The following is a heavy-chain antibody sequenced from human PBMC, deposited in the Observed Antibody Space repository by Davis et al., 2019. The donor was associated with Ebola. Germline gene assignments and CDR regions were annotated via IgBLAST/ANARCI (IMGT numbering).Heavy chain of an antibody. J-gene: IGHJ3*02. D-gene: IGHD3-3*01. CDR2: ISGSGGST. CDR1: GFTFSSYA. V-gene: IGHV3-23*01. CDR3: AKPIVGTYFDGFDI. Sequence: GESLKLSCAASGFTFSSYAMSWVRQAPGKGLEWVSAISGSGGSTYYADSVKDRFTLSRDNSKNTLYLQMSSLRAEDTAVYYCAKPIVGTYFDGFDIWGQGTLVTVSS.